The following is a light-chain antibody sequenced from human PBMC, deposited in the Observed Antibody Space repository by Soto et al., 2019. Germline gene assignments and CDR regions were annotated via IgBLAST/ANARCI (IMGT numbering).Light chain of an antibody. V-gene: IGKV3-15*01. Sequence: EIVMTQSPATLSVSPGERATLSCRASQSVSRNLAWYQQKPGQAPRLLIYGASTRATGIPARFSGSGSGTEFTLTISSLQSEDFAVYYCQQYNNWPAPFGGGTKVEIK. CDR1: QSVSRN. CDR3: QQYNNWPAP. J-gene: IGKJ4*01. CDR2: GAS.